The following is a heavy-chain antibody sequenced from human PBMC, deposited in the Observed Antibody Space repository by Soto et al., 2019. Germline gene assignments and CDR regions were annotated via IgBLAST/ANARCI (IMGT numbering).Heavy chain of an antibody. CDR1: GGTFSSYA. D-gene: IGHD2-2*01. CDR2: IIPIFGTA. V-gene: IGHV1-69*06. CDR3: ARGRHGISSSVMDV. J-gene: IGHJ6*02. Sequence: SVKVSCKASGGTFSSYAISWLRQAPGQGLEWMGGIIPIFGTANYAQKFQGRVTITADKSTSTAYMELSSLRSEDTAVYYCARGRHGISSSVMDVWGQGTTVTVSS.